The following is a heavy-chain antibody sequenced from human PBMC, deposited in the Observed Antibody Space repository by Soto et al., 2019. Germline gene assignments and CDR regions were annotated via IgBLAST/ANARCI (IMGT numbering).Heavy chain of an antibody. V-gene: IGHV3-23*01. D-gene: IGHD3-10*01. CDR3: AKDFQYAMVRETRFDY. J-gene: IGHJ4*02. CDR1: GFTFSNYA. Sequence: QPGGSLRLSCAASGFTFSNYAMSWVRQAPGKGLEWVSAISGSGGNTYYADSVKGRFSISRDNSKNTLDLQMNGLRAEDTAVYYCAKDFQYAMVRETRFDYWGQGTLVTVSS. CDR2: ISGSGGNT.